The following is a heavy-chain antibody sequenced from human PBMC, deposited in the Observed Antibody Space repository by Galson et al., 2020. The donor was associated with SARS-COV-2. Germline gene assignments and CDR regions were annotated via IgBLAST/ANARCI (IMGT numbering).Heavy chain of an antibody. CDR2: VYYSGST. CDR3: ARQGSWFDT. CDR1: GDSTNSYY. V-gene: IGHV4-59*08. J-gene: IGHJ5*02. Sequence: SQTLSLTCTVSGDSTNSYYWSWIRQPPGKGLEWLGYVYYSGSTNYNPSLKSRVTMSIDTSKNQFSLKLSSVTAADTAVSYCARQGSWFDTWCQGALVTVSS.